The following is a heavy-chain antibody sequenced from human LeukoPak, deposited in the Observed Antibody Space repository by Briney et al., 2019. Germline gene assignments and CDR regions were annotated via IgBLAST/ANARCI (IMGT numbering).Heavy chain of an antibody. Sequence: GASVTVSCKASGYTFTGNFMHWVRQAPGQGLEWMGFINPKTDDKTYAQKFQVRVPMTRDTSISTAYMELGRLGSDATAVYFCARGGIAGPAFDIRGQGTLVTVSS. D-gene: IGHD6-13*01. V-gene: IGHV1-2*02. CDR2: INPKTDDK. J-gene: IGHJ3*02. CDR3: ARGGIAGPAFDI. CDR1: GYTFTGNF.